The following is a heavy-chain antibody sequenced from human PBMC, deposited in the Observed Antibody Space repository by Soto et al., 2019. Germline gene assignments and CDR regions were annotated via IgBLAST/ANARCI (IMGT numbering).Heavy chain of an antibody. Sequence: QVQLVESGGGLVKPGGSLRLSCAASGFTFSDYYMSWIRQAPGKGLEWVSFISSSSTYTNYADSVKGRFTISRDNAKNSLYLQMNSPRAEDTAVYYCARTRSGWYLFDYWGQGTLVTVSS. D-gene: IGHD6-19*01. CDR1: GFTFSDYY. V-gene: IGHV3-11*06. CDR2: ISSSSTYT. CDR3: ARTRSGWYLFDY. J-gene: IGHJ4*02.